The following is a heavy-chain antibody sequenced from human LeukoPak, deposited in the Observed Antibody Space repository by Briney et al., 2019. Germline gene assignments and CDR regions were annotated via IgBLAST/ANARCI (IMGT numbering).Heavy chain of an antibody. D-gene: IGHD2-2*02. Sequence: GSSVKVSCKASGGTFSSYAISWVRQAPGQGLEWMGGIIPIFGTANYAQKFQGRVTITADESTSTAYMELSSLRSEDTAAYYCARADAAIPNWFDPWGQGTLVTVSS. CDR1: GGTFSSYA. J-gene: IGHJ5*02. CDR2: IIPIFGTA. CDR3: ARADAAIPNWFDP. V-gene: IGHV1-69*01.